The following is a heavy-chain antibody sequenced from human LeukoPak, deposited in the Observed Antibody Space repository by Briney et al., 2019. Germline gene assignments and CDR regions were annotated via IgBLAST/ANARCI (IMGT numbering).Heavy chain of an antibody. CDR1: GFTFSSYA. CDR2: ISYDGSNK. Sequence: TGGSLRLSCAASGFTFSSYAMHWVRQAPGKGLEWVAVISYDGSNKYYVDSVEGRFVISRDDSKNTLYMHLNSLRSEDTAVYYCARGSPSSAWYWYVEHWGQGTLVSASS. D-gene: IGHD2-8*02. V-gene: IGHV3-30*09. J-gene: IGHJ4*02. CDR3: ARGSPSSAWYWYVEH.